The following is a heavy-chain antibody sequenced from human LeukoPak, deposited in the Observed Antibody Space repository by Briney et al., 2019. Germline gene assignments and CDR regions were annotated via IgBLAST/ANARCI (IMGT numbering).Heavy chain of an antibody. CDR1: GFTFDDYA. CDR3: AKGSSPYYYYYMDV. J-gene: IGHJ6*03. V-gene: IGHV3-9*03. Sequence: GGSLRLSCAASGFTFDDYAMHWVRQGPGKGLEWVPGISWNSGRIGYADSVKGRFTISRDNAKNSLYLQMNSLRAEDMALYYCAKGSSPYYYYYMDVWGKGTTVTVSS. D-gene: IGHD6-6*01. CDR2: ISWNSGRI.